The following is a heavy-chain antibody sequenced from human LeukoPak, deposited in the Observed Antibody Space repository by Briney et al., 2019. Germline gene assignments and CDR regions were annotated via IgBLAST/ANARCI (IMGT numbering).Heavy chain of an antibody. Sequence: SVKVSCKASGGTFSSYAISWVRQAPGQGLELMGGIIPIFGAANYAQKFQGRVTITADESTSTAYMELSSLRSEDTAVYYCARGPYGDYREGWFDPWGQGTRVTVSS. CDR3: ARGPYGDYREGWFDP. J-gene: IGHJ5*02. CDR2: IIPIFGAA. V-gene: IGHV1-69*13. CDR1: GGTFSSYA. D-gene: IGHD4-17*01.